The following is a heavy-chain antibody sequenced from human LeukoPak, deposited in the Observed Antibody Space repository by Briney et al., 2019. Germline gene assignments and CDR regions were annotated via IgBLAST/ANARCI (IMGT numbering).Heavy chain of an antibody. CDR1: GGSISRYY. D-gene: IGHD3-3*01. CDR3: ARNYDFWSGYYNY. Sequence: PSETLSLTCTVSGGSISRYYWSWIRQPAGKGLEWIGRIYSSGSTNYNPSLKSRVTISVDTSKNQFSLKLSSVTAADTAVYYCARNYDFWSGYYNYWGQGTLVTVSS. V-gene: IGHV4-4*07. J-gene: IGHJ4*02. CDR2: IYSSGST.